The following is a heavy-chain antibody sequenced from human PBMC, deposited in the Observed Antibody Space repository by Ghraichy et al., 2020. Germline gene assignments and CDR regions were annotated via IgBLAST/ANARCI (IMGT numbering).Heavy chain of an antibody. V-gene: IGHV1-2*02. Sequence: ASVKVSCKASGYTFTGYYMHWVRQAPGQGLEWMGWINPNSGGTNYAQKFQGRVTMTRDTSISTAYMELSRLRSGDTAVYYCARGGGWNYALFDYWGQGTLVTVSS. D-gene: IGHD1-7*01. CDR1: GYTFTGYY. CDR2: INPNSGGT. CDR3: ARGGGWNYALFDY. J-gene: IGHJ4*02.